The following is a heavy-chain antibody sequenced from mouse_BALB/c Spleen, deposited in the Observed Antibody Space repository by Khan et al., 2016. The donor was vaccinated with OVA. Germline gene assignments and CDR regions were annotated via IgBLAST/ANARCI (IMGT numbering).Heavy chain of an antibody. CDR1: GYTFTNYG. D-gene: IGHD2-10*01. V-gene: IGHV9-3-1*01. CDR2: INTYTGEP. J-gene: IGHJ4*01. Sequence: QVQLKQSGPELKKPGETVKISCKASGYTFTNYGMNWVKQAPGKGLKWMDWINTYTGEPTYADDFKGRFAFSLKTSASTAYLQINNLKNEDTATYFCARPPYFSYVMVYWGQGTSVTVSS. CDR3: ARPPYFSYVMVY.